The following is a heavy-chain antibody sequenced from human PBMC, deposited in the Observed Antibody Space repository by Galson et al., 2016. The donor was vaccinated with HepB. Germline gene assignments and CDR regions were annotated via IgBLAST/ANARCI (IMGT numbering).Heavy chain of an antibody. J-gene: IGHJ4*02. CDR2: IYHSGTT. Sequence: ETLSLTCAVSGGSINSDAWWTWVRQPPGKGLEWIGEIYHSGTTKYNPSLKSRVTISIDKSMNYFSLKLSSVTAADTAVYYRARVKDFWSGYLGENNYWGQGILVTVSS. V-gene: IGHV4-4*02. D-gene: IGHD3-3*01. CDR1: GGSINSDAW. CDR3: ARVKDFWSGYLGENNY.